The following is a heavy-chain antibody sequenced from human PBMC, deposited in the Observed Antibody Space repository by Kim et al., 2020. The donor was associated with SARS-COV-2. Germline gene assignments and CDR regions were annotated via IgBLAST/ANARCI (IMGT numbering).Heavy chain of an antibody. J-gene: IGHJ6*02. CDR2: IYYSGST. D-gene: IGHD6-19*01. CDR3: ARLEPPFIAVAGNYYGMDV. CDR1: GGSISSYY. V-gene: IGHV4-59*08. Sequence: SETLSLTCTVSGGSISSYYWSWIRQPPGKGLEWIGYIYYSGSTNYNPSLKSRVTISVDTSKNQFSLKLSSVTAADTAVYYCARLEPPFIAVAGNYYGMDVWGQGTTVTVSS.